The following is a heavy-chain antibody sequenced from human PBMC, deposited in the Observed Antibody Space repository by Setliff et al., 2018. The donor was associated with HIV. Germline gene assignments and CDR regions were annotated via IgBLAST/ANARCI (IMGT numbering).Heavy chain of an antibody. CDR3: ASLDGSESPYIYYYYMDV. CDR1: GGPFSSSSYY. CDR2: VSTSGST. D-gene: IGHD3-10*01. V-gene: IGHV4-61*01. J-gene: IGHJ6*03. Sequence: SETLSLTCTVSGGPFSSSSYYWSWIRLPPGRGLEWIGYVSTSGSTKYNPSLKSRVTISVDTSKNQISLKLSSVTAADTAVYYCASLDGSESPYIYYYYMDVWGEGTAVTVSS.